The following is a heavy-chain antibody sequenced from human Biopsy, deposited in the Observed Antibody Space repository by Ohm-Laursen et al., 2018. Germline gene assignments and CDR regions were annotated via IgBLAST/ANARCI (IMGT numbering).Heavy chain of an antibody. CDR3: ARGSGYFKLDV. Sequence: SETLSLTCAVNGESSSGYFWNWIRQPPGKGLEWIGEINQSGSTKYNPSLKRRATLSADSSNSQFSLRLPSVTAADTAIYYCARGSGYFKLDVWGQGTTVTVSS. CDR2: INQSGST. CDR1: GESSSGYF. V-gene: IGHV4-34*01. J-gene: IGHJ6*02. D-gene: IGHD5-12*01.